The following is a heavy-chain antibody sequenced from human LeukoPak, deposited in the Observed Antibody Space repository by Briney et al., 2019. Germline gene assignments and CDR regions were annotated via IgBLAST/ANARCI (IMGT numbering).Heavy chain of an antibody. CDR2: INPNSGGT. CDR3: AREELLWIRELYAYYYYGMDV. D-gene: IGHD3-10*01. V-gene: IGHV1-2*02. Sequence: GASVKVSCKASGYTFTGFYMHWVRQAPGQGLEWMGWINPNSGGTNYAQKFQGRVTMTRDTSISTAYMELSRLRSDDTAVYYCAREELLWIRELYAYYYYGMDVWGQGTTATVSS. J-gene: IGHJ6*02. CDR1: GYTFTGFY.